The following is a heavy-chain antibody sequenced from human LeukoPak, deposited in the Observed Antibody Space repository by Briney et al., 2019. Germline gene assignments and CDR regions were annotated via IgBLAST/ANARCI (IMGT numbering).Heavy chain of an antibody. CDR1: GFTFSNYP. CDR3: ASALVATDQDPPFDY. CDR2: ISVSGVSGVNT. J-gene: IGHJ4*02. Sequence: GGSLRLSCAASGFTFSNYPMNWVRQAPGKGLEWISTISVSGVSGVNTHYTDSVKGRFTISRDNSKNTLYLQMNSLRAEDTAVYYCASALVATDQDPPFDYWGQGTLVTVSS. D-gene: IGHD5-12*01. V-gene: IGHV3-23*01.